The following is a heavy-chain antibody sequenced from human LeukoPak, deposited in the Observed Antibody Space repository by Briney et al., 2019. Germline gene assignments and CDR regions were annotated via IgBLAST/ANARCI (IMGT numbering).Heavy chain of an antibody. CDR3: AKESSTTVTNENYYYYYYYMDV. CDR1: GFTFSSYG. D-gene: IGHD4-17*01. J-gene: IGHJ6*03. V-gene: IGHV3-30*02. CDR2: IRYDGSNK. Sequence: GGSLRLSCAASGFTFSSYGMHWVRQAPGKGLEWVAFIRYDGSNKYYADSVKGRFTISRDNSKNTLYLQMNSLRAEDTAVYYCAKESSTTVTNENYYYYYYYMDVWGKGTTVTISS.